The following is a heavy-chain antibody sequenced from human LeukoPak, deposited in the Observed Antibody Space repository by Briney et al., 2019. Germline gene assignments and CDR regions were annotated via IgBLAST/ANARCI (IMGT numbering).Heavy chain of an antibody. V-gene: IGHV4-59*08. J-gene: IGHJ5*02. CDR3: ARAYSSSWYFNWFDP. Sequence: SETLSLTCTVSGGSISSYYWSWIRQPPGKGLKWIGNIYYSGYTTYSPSLRSRVTISVDTSKNQFSLKLSSVTAADTAVYYCARAYSSSWYFNWFDPWGQGTLVTVSS. CDR1: GGSISSYY. CDR2: IYYSGYT. D-gene: IGHD6-13*01.